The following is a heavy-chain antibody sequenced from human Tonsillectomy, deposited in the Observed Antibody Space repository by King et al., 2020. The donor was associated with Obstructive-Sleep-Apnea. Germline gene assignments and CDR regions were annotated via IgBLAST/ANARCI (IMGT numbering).Heavy chain of an antibody. V-gene: IGHV3-30*04. D-gene: IGHD5-24*01. CDR1: GFTFSSYA. Sequence: VQLVESGGGVVQPGRSLRLSCAASGFTFSSYAMHWVRQAPGKGLEWVAVISYDGSNKYYADSVKGRFTISRDNSKNTLYLQMNSLRAEETAVYYCAREAAFGGWLQASAFDIWGQGTMVTVSS. J-gene: IGHJ3*02. CDR2: ISYDGSNK. CDR3: AREAAFGGWLQASAFDI.